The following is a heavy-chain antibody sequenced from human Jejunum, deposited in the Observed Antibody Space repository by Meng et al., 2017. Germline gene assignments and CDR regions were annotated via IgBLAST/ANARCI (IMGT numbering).Heavy chain of an antibody. V-gene: IGHV4-59*01. CDR3: ARRGYDTGGAFDI. D-gene: IGHD5-18*01. CDR1: GGSINKYY. CDR2: IYYTGNT. Sequence: SETLSLTCSVSGGSINKYYWSWMRQPPGKGLEWIGYIYYTGNTNYNSSLESRVTISVDTSKNQFSLKLSSVTAADTAVYYCARRGYDTGGAFDIWGKGTMVTVSS. J-gene: IGHJ3*02.